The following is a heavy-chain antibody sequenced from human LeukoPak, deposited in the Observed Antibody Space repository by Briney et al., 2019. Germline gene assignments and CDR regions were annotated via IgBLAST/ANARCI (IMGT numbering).Heavy chain of an antibody. Sequence: QPGGSLRLSCAASGFTFSSHEMNWVRQAPGKGLEWVSYISSSGSTIYYADSVKGRFIISRDNAKNSLYLQMNSLRAEDTAVYYCARPSSGYYYGDAFDIWGQGTMVTVPS. CDR2: ISSSGSTI. D-gene: IGHD3-22*01. V-gene: IGHV3-48*03. CDR1: GFTFSSHE. J-gene: IGHJ3*02. CDR3: ARPSSGYYYGDAFDI.